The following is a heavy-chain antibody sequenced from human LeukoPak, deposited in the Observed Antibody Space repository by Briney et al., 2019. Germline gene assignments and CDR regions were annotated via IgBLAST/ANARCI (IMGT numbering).Heavy chain of an antibody. V-gene: IGHV1-3*04. CDR3: ARDARSGDYYYGMDV. Sequence: GASVKDFCKASGYTFTYHAIHWVRQAPGQRLEWMGWINTGNGNTKYSQKFQGRVTITRDTSASTAYMELSSLTSEDTAVYYCARDARSGDYYYGMDVWGQGTTVTVSS. D-gene: IGHD2-2*01. CDR1: GYTFTYHA. J-gene: IGHJ6*02. CDR2: INTGNGNT.